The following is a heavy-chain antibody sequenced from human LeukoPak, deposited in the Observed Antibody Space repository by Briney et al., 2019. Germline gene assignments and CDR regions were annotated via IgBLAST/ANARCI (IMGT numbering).Heavy chain of an antibody. CDR1: GYTFTSYG. Sequence: ASVKVSCKASGYTFTSYGISWVRQAPGQGLEWMGWISAYNGNTNYAQKLQGRVTMTTDTSTSTAYMELSSLRSEDTAVYYCARGSWGSYYGMDVWGQGTTVTVSS. CDR2: ISAYNGNT. J-gene: IGHJ6*02. V-gene: IGHV1-18*01. CDR3: ARGSWGSYYGMDV. D-gene: IGHD6-13*01.